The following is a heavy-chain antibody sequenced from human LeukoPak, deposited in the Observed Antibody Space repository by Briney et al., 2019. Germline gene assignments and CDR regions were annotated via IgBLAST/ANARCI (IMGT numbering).Heavy chain of an antibody. CDR2: INPNSGGT. Sequence: ASVKVSCKASGYTFTGYYMHWVRQAPGQGLEWMGWINPNSGGTNYAQKFQGRVTMTRDTSISTAYMELSRLRSDDTAVYYCARDRTAAYYDFWSGYEPALDYWGQGTLVTVSS. CDR1: GYTFTGYY. J-gene: IGHJ4*02. CDR3: ARDRTAAYYDFWSGYEPALDY. V-gene: IGHV1-2*02. D-gene: IGHD3-3*01.